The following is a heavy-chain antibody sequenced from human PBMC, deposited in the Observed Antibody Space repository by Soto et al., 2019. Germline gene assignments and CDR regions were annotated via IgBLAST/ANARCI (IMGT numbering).Heavy chain of an antibody. CDR1: GFTFSSYA. CDR2: ISGSGGTT. V-gene: IGHV3-23*01. CDR3: AKEDNYSDSSGYYLEYFHH. Sequence: EVQLLESGGGLVQPGGSLRLSCAASGFTFSSYAMTWVRQAPGKGLEWVSIISGSGGTTYYADSVKGRFTISRDNSKSTLYLQMNSLRADDTAVYYCAKEDNYSDSSGYYLEYFHHWGQGTLVTVSS. J-gene: IGHJ1*01. D-gene: IGHD3-22*01.